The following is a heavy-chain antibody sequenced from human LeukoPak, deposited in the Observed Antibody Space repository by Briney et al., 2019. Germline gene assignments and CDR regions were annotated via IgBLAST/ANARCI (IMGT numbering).Heavy chain of an antibody. V-gene: IGHV3-21*01. Sequence: GGSLRLSCAGSGFTFSRYTFNWVRQAPGRGLEWVSAISGDSKYIYYTDSVKGRFTISRDNAKNSLYLQMNSLRAEDTAVYYCARERVMPKVSVLGWFDPWGQGTLVTVSS. CDR2: ISGDSKYI. D-gene: IGHD3-16*01. CDR1: GFTFSRYT. J-gene: IGHJ5*02. CDR3: ARERVMPKVSVLGWFDP.